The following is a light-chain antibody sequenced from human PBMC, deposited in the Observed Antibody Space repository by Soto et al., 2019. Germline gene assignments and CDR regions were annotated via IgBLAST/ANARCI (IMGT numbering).Light chain of an antibody. J-gene: IGKJ1*01. CDR3: QQYNSWPRT. Sequence: EVVMTQSPATLSVSPGERVTLSCRASQSVSSNLVWYQQKPGQAPRLLIYGASTRATGIPARFSGSGSGTEFTLTISSLQSEDFAVYYCQQYNSWPRTFGQGTKVAIK. V-gene: IGKV3-15*01. CDR2: GAS. CDR1: QSVSSN.